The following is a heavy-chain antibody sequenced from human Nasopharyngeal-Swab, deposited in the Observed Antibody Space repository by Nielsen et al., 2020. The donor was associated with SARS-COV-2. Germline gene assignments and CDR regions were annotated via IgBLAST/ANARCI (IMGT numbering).Heavy chain of an antibody. CDR1: GASISSSTNY. CDR3: ARHPVDGRLWVRGVLKEYGMDV. Sequence: GSLRLSCTVSGASISSSTNYWVWIRQPPGKGLEWIGSFYYSGSTYYNPSLKSRVTISVDTSKYQLSLKLSSVTAADTAVYYCARHPVDGRLWVRGVLKEYGMDVWGQGTTVSVSS. D-gene: IGHD3-10*01. J-gene: IGHJ6*02. CDR2: FYYSGST. V-gene: IGHV4-39*01.